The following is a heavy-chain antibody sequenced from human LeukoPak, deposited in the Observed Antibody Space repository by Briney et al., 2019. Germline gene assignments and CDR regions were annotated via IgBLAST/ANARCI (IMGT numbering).Heavy chain of an antibody. J-gene: IGHJ5*02. CDR1: GGSISSSNW. V-gene: IGHV4-4*02. D-gene: IGHD3-22*01. CDR3: ARQKGSYYDSWFDP. CDR2: IYHSGST. Sequence: SETLSLTCAVSGGSISSSNWWSWVRQPPGKGLEWIGEIYHSGSTNYNPSLKSRVTISVDTSKNQFSLKLSSVTAADTAVYYCARQKGSYYDSWFDPWGQGTLVTVSS.